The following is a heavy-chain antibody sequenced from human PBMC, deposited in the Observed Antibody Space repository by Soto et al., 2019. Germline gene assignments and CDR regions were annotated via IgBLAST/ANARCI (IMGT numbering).Heavy chain of an antibody. CDR3: ARPLAYCSSTSCYRDYHYYMDV. D-gene: IGHD2-2*01. CDR2: INHSGST. Sequence: PSETLSLTCAVYGGSFSGYYWSWIRQPPGKGLEWIGEINHSGSTNYNPSLKSRVTISVDTSKNQFSLKLSSVTAADTAVYYCARPLAYCSSTSCYRDYHYYMDVWGKGTTVTVSS. CDR1: GGSFSGYY. J-gene: IGHJ6*03. V-gene: IGHV4-34*01.